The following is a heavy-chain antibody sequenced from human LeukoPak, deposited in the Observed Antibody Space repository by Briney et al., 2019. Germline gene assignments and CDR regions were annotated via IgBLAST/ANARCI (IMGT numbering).Heavy chain of an antibody. D-gene: IGHD2-21*02. J-gene: IGHJ4*02. Sequence: SETLSLICAVYGGSFSGYYWSWIRQPPGKGREWIGEINHSGSTNYNPSLKSRVTISVDTSKNQFSLKLSSVTAADTAVYYCARATAYCGGDCYVNWAYYFDYWGQGTLVTVSS. CDR2: INHSGST. CDR3: ARATAYCGGDCYVNWAYYFDY. V-gene: IGHV4-34*01. CDR1: GGSFSGYY.